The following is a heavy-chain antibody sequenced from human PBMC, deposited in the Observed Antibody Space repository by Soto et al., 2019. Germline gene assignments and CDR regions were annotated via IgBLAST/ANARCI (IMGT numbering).Heavy chain of an antibody. CDR2: NYHSGTT. CDR1: GVTISTYY. CDR3: VREAYIGYGHAIDH. J-gene: IGHJ4*02. Sequence: SETLSLTCAVSGVTISTYYWSWIRQPPGKGLEWIGYNYHSGTTNYNPSHKSRVTISVDTSKNQFSLRLTSVTAADTAIYYCVREAYIGYGHAIDHWGQVILVTVSS. V-gene: IGHV4-59*01. D-gene: IGHD5-12*01.